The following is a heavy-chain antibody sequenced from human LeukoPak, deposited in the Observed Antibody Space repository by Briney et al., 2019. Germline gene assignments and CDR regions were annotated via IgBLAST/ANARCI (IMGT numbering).Heavy chain of an antibody. CDR1: GYTFTGYY. D-gene: IGHD3-22*01. Sequence: ASVKVSCKASGYTFTGYYMRWVRQAPGQGLEWMGWINPNSGGTNYAQKFQGRVTMTRDTSMSTAYMELSRLRSDDTAVYYCARLYDSSGYSSWVAFDIWGQGTMVTVSS. J-gene: IGHJ3*02. CDR2: INPNSGGT. CDR3: ARLYDSSGYSSWVAFDI. V-gene: IGHV1-2*02.